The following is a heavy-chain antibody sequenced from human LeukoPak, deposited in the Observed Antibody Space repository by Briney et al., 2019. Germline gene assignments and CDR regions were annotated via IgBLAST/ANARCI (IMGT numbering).Heavy chain of an antibody. CDR1: GYTFSNHW. D-gene: IGHD3-3*01. V-gene: IGHV5-51*01. J-gene: IGHJ6*02. Sequence: GESLKISCKGFGYTFSNHWIAWLRQMPGKGLEWMGIMYPGDSDTRYSPSFQGQVTFSVDKSIATAYLEWSSLKASDTALYYCARRGVLDGLDVWGQGPRSPSP. CDR2: MYPGDSDT. CDR3: ARRGVLDGLDV.